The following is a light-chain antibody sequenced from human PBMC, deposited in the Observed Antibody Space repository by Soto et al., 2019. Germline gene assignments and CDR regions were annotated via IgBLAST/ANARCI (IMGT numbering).Light chain of an antibody. Sequence: EIRWTQSAGNRAVSRGGVATGACRASQRVRSEYFAWYQQKPGKAPRVIMFGVSTRATGVPERFIGSGSGTDFTLTISSLESGDFDMQFCEQYGKYPLTLGGGTKVDIK. CDR3: EQYGKYPLT. CDR2: GVS. V-gene: IGKV3-20*01. CDR1: QRVRSEY. J-gene: IGKJ4*01.